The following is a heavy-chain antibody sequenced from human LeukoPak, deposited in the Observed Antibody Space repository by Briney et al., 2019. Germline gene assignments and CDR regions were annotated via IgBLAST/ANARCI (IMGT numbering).Heavy chain of an antibody. CDR3: ASLTGDENFDY. Sequence: ASVKVSCKVSVYTLSEFPIHWVRQAPGKGLEWMGGFHPEDGETIYAQKFQGRVTVTEDTSTDTAYMELSSLRSEDTAVYYCASLTGDENFDYWGQGTLVTVSS. V-gene: IGHV1-24*01. CDR1: VYTLSEFP. CDR2: FHPEDGET. D-gene: IGHD7-27*01. J-gene: IGHJ4*02.